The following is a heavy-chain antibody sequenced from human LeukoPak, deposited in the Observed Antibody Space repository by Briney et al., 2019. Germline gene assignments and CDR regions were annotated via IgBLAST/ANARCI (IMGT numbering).Heavy chain of an antibody. CDR2: IYYSGST. CDR3: ATFPRYCSSTSCYAPFDY. Sequence: SETLSLTCTVSGGSISSSSYYWGWIRQPPGKGLEWIGSIYYSGSTYYNPSLKSRVTISVDTSKNQFPLKLSSVTAADTAVYYCATFPRYCSSTSCYAPFDYWGQGTLVTVSS. D-gene: IGHD2-2*01. J-gene: IGHJ4*02. V-gene: IGHV4-39*01. CDR1: GGSISSSSYY.